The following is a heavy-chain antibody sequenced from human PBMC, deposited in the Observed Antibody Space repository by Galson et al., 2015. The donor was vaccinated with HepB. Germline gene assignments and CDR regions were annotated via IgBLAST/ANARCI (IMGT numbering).Heavy chain of an antibody. J-gene: IGHJ1*01. Sequence: SLRLSCAASGFTFSSYAMHWVRQAPGKGLEWVAVISYDGSNKYYADSVKGRFTISRDNSKNTLYLQMNSLRAEDTAVYYCASGGSSGSLEYFQHWGQGTLVTVSS. CDR2: ISYDGSNK. D-gene: IGHD3-22*01. V-gene: IGHV3-30-3*01. CDR1: GFTFSSYA. CDR3: ASGGSSGSLEYFQH.